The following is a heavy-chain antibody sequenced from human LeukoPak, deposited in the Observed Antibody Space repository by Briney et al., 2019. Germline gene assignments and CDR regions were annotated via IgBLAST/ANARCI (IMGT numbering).Heavy chain of an antibody. CDR3: ACGGYSYGQYFDY. J-gene: IGHJ4*02. CDR1: GYTFTGYY. D-gene: IGHD5-18*01. Sequence: ASVKVSCKASGYTFTGYYMRWVRQAPGQGLEWMGWINPNSGGTNYARKFQGRVTMTRDTSISTAYMELSRLRSDDTAVYYCACGGYSYGQYFDYWGQGTLVTVSS. V-gene: IGHV1-2*02. CDR2: INPNSGGT.